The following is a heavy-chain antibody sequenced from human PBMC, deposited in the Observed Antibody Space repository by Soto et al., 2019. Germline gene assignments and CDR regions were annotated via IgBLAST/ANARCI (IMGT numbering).Heavy chain of an antibody. CDR3: ARSGYYYYMDV. J-gene: IGHJ6*03. CDR2: ISSSSSTI. D-gene: IGHD1-26*01. CDR1: GFTFSSYS. V-gene: IGHV3-48*01. Sequence: PGGSLRLSCAASGFTFSSYSMNWVGQAPGKGPEWVSYISSSSSTIYYADSVKGRFTISRDNAKNSLYLQMNSLRAEDTAVYYCARSGYYYYMDVWGKGTTVTVSS.